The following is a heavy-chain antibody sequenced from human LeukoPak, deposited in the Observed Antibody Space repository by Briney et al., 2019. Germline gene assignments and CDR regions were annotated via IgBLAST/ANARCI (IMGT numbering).Heavy chain of an antibody. Sequence: ASVKVSCKASGGTFSNYAISWVRQAPGQGLEWMGGIIPIFGTANYAQKFQGRVTITADKSTSTAYMELSSLRSEDTAVYYCAKVHFDILTGPPFYYYGMDVWGKGTTVTVSS. CDR3: AKVHFDILTGPPFYYYGMDV. CDR2: IIPIFGTA. D-gene: IGHD3-9*01. V-gene: IGHV1-69*06. CDR1: GGTFSNYA. J-gene: IGHJ6*04.